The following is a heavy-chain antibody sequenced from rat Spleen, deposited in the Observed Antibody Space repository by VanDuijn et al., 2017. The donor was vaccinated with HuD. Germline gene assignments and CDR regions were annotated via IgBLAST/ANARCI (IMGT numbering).Heavy chain of an antibody. V-gene: IGHV5-31*01. CDR1: GFTFNNYW. D-gene: IGHD4-3*01. CDR2: ISYEGDNT. CDR3: ARPSARYSSGYSYYFEY. J-gene: IGHJ2*01. Sequence: EVQLVESGGGLVQPGRSLKLSCVASGFTFNNYWMTWIRQAPGKGLEWVASISYEGDNTYYRDSVKGRFTISRDNAKSTLYLQIDSLRSEDTATYYGARPSARYSSGYSYYFEYWGQGVMVTVSS.